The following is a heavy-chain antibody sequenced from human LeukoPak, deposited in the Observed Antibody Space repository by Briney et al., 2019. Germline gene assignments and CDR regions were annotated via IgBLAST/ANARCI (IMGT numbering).Heavy chain of an antibody. D-gene: IGHD1-26*01. CDR3: AKDLGVGATPEYFQH. CDR1: GFTFSSYA. J-gene: IGHJ1*01. Sequence: GGSLRLSCAASGFTFSSYAMSWVRQAPGKGLEWVSAISGSGGSTYYADYVKGRFTISRDNSKNTLYLQMNSLRAEDTAVYYCAKDLGVGATPEYFQHWGQGTLVTVSA. V-gene: IGHV3-23*01. CDR2: ISGSGGST.